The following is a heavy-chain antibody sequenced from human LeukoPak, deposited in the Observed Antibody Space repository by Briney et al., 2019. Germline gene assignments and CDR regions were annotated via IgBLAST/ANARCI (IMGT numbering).Heavy chain of an antibody. CDR3: ARDRGTMVRGDHGVDY. CDR1: GASISSYY. Sequence: PSETLSLTCTVSGASISSYYWSWIRQPPGKGLEWIGYIYYSGSTNYNPSLRSRVTISVDTSKNQFSLKLSSVTAADTAVYYCARDRGTMVRGDHGVDYWGQGTLVTVSS. D-gene: IGHD3-10*01. V-gene: IGHV4-59*01. CDR2: IYYSGST. J-gene: IGHJ4*02.